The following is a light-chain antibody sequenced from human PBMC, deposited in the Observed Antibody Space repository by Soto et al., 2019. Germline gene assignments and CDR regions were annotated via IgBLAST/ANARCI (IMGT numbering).Light chain of an antibody. Sequence: EIVMTQSPATLSVSPGERATLSCWASQSVSSNLAWYQQKPGQAPRLLFYDASTRATGIPARFSGSGSGTEFTLTISSLQSEDFAVYCCQQYKDWPRTFGQGTKVDNK. CDR1: QSVSSN. J-gene: IGKJ1*01. V-gene: IGKV3-15*01. CDR2: DAS. CDR3: QQYKDWPRT.